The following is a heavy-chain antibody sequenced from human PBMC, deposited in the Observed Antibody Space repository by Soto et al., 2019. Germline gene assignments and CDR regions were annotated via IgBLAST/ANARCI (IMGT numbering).Heavy chain of an antibody. Sequence: EVQLLESGGGVVQPGGSLRLSCAASGFTFSTYAMSWVRQAPGKGLEWVSAISGTGGSTYYADSVKGRFTISRDNSKNTLYLQMNSLRAEDTAVYYCAKNWDTTSSSSSHWGQGTLVTVSS. CDR3: AKNWDTTSSSSSH. CDR2: ISGTGGST. CDR1: GFTFSTYA. D-gene: IGHD6-6*01. V-gene: IGHV3-23*01. J-gene: IGHJ4*02.